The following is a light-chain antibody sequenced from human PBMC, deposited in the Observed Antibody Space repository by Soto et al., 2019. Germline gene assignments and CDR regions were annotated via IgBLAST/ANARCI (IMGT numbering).Light chain of an antibody. J-gene: IGLJ2*01. CDR1: SSNIGNNY. CDR2: DNN. V-gene: IGLV1-51*01. Sequence: QSVLTQPPSVSAAPGQKVTISCSGSSSNIGNNYVSWYQQLPGTAPKLLIYDNNTRPSGIPDRFSGSKSGTSATLGITGLQTGDEADYYCGTWDFSLSAVVFGGGTKLTVL. CDR3: GTWDFSLSAVV.